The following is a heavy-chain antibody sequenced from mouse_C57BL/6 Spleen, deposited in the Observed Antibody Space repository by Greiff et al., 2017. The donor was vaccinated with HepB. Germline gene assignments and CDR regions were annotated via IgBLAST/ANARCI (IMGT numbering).Heavy chain of an antibody. CDR1: GYTFTSYW. CDR2: IDPSDSYT. CDR3: ARGEWLLRYAMDY. Sequence: QVQLQQPGAELVRPGTSVKLSCKASGYTFTSYWMHWVKQRPGQGLEWIGVIDPSDSYTNYNQKFKGKATLTVDTSSSTAYMQLSSLTSEDSAVYYCARGEWLLRYAMDYWGQGTSVTVSS. D-gene: IGHD2-3*01. J-gene: IGHJ4*01. V-gene: IGHV1-59*01.